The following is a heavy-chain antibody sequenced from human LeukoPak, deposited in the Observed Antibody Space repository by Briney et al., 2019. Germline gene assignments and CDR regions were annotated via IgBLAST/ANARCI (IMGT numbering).Heavy chain of an antibody. CDR1: GFTFDDYA. CDR3: AGGGVVVPAAIGAFDI. D-gene: IGHD2-2*01. Sequence: PGRSLRLSCVASGFTFDDYAMHWVRQAPGKGLEWVSGISWNSDNIGYADSVKGRFTISRDNAKNSLYLQMNSLRAEDTAVYYCAGGGVVVPAAIGAFDIWGQGTMVTVSS. CDR2: ISWNSDNI. J-gene: IGHJ3*02. V-gene: IGHV3-9*01.